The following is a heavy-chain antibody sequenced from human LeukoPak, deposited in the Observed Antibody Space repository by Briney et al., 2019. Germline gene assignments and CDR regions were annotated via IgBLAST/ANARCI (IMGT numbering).Heavy chain of an antibody. CDR1: GGTFSGYA. V-gene: IGHV1-69*05. CDR3: ASSGETSTYQPLLYRAAALDY. J-gene: IGHJ4*02. Sequence: SVKVSFKASGGTFSGYAISWVRQAPGQGLEWMGGIIPIFGTANYAQKFQGRVTITTDESASTAYMELSSLRSEDTAVYYCASSGETSTYQPLLYRAAALDYWGQGTLVTVSS. D-gene: IGHD2-2*02. CDR2: IIPIFGTA.